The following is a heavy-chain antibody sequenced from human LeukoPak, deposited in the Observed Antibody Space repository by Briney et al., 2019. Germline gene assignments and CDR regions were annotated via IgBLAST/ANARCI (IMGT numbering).Heavy chain of an antibody. CDR1: GFTFSSYW. V-gene: IGHV3-7*01. J-gene: IGHJ4*02. D-gene: IGHD5-24*01. Sequence: PGESLRLSCAASGFTFSSYWMSWVRQAPGKGLEWVANIKLDGSDKYYVDSVKGRFTISRDNAKNSLYLQMNSLRAEDTAVYYCARDRGWLQFDYWGQGSLVTVST. CDR3: ARDRGWLQFDY. CDR2: IKLDGSDK.